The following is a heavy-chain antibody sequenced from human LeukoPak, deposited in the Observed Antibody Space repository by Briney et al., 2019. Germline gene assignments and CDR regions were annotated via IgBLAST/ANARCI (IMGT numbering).Heavy chain of an antibody. Sequence: SETLSLTCTVSGGSISSSSYYWGWIRQPPGKGLEWIGSIYYSGSTYYNPSLKSRVTISVDTSKNQFSLKLSSVTAADTAVYYCARVTIVVVPTARQYYFDYWGQGTLVTVSS. CDR1: GGSISSSSYY. V-gene: IGHV4-39*07. D-gene: IGHD2-2*01. J-gene: IGHJ4*02. CDR3: ARVTIVVVPTARQYYFDY. CDR2: IYYSGST.